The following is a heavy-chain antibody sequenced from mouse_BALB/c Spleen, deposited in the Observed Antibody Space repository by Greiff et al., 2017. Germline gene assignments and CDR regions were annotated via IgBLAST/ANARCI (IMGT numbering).Heavy chain of an antibody. CDR2: IFPGTGTT. CDR1: GYTFTSYW. D-gene: IGHD2-12*01. V-gene: IGHV1S132*01. CDR3: ARWGDDQFAY. Sequence: QVQLQQSGAELVKPGASVKLSCKTSGYTFTSYWIQWVKQRPGQGLGWIGEIFPGTGTTYYNEKFKGKATLTIDTSSSTAYMQLSSLTSEDSAVYFCARWGDDQFAYWGQGTLVTVSA. J-gene: IGHJ3*01.